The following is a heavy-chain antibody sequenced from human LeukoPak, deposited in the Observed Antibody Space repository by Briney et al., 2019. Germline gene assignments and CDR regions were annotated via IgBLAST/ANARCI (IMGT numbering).Heavy chain of an antibody. V-gene: IGHV1-8*01. Sequence: ASVTVSCKASGYTFTTYDINWVRQPTGQGLEWMGWMNTNSGNTGYTQKFQGRVTITRNTSISTAYMELSSLRSEDTAVYYCARGRGIGHKENWFDPWGQGTLVTVSS. CDR1: GYTFTTYD. J-gene: IGHJ5*02. CDR2: MNTNSGNT. CDR3: ARGRGIGHKENWFDP. D-gene: IGHD3-3*02.